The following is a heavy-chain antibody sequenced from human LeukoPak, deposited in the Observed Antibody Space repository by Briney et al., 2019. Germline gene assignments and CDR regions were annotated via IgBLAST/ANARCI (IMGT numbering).Heavy chain of an antibody. V-gene: IGHV3-7*01. Sequence: PGGSLRLSCAASGFTFSSYWMSWVRQAPGKGLEWVANIKQDGSEKYYVDSAKGRFTISRDNAKNSLYLQMNSLRAEDTAVYYCARDRRDGYNGGAFDIWGQGTMVTVSS. CDR1: GFTFSSYW. CDR3: ARDRRDGYNGGAFDI. J-gene: IGHJ3*02. D-gene: IGHD5-24*01. CDR2: IKQDGSEK.